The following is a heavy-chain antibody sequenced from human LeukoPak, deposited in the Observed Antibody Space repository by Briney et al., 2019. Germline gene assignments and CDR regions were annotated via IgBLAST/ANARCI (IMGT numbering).Heavy chain of an antibody. CDR3: ARAPNYGSGISYFDY. CDR2: MWYDGSNK. V-gene: IGHV3-33*01. Sequence: GGSLRLSCAASGFTFSSYGMHWVRQAPGKGLEWVAVMWYDGSNKYYADSVKGRFTISRDNSKNTLYLQMNSLRAEDTAVYYCARAPNYGSGISYFDYWGQGTLVTVSS. D-gene: IGHD3-10*01. J-gene: IGHJ4*02. CDR1: GFTFSSYG.